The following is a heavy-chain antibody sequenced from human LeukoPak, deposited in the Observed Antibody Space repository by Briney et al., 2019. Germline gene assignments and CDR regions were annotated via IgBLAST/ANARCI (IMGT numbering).Heavy chain of an antibody. V-gene: IGHV3-21*01. CDR1: GFTFSSYS. CDR2: ISSSSYI. Sequence: PGGSLRLSCAASGFTFSSYSMNWVRQAPGKGLEWVSSISSSSYIYYADSVKGRFTISRDSAKNSLYLQMNSLRAEDTAVYYCARDKGYDFWSGYSLGFDPWGQGTLVTVSS. CDR3: ARDKGYDFWSGYSLGFDP. J-gene: IGHJ5*02. D-gene: IGHD3-3*01.